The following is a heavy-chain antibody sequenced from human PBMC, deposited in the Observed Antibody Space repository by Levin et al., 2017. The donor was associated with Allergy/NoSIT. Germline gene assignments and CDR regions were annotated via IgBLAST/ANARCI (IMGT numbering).Heavy chain of an antibody. Sequence: SETLSLTCNVSGGSISSGGYFWAWIRQRPGKGLELIAYIYNTGSTHYSPSLKSRLALSIDPSKNQFSLNLTSVTAADTAVYYCARVYCSGADCCDAFDIWAQGTMVTVS. CDR1: GGSISSGGYF. CDR3: ARVYCSGADCCDAFDI. V-gene: IGHV4-31*03. D-gene: IGHD2-15*01. J-gene: IGHJ3*02. CDR2: IYNTGST.